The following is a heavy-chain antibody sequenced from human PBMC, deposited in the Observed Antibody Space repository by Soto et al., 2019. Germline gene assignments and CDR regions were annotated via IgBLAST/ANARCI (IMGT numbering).Heavy chain of an antibody. CDR2: IVPLVDIT. CDR3: ARDLDSGYDWIVGY. V-gene: IGHV1-69*08. D-gene: IGHD5-12*01. Sequence: QVQLVQSGAEVKKPGSSVKVSCEASGGTFSRYTISWVRQAPGQGLEWMGRIVPLVDITNYAQKFQGRVTITADKSASTVYMELRGLRSEDTAIYYRARDLDSGYDWIVGYWGQGTLVTVSS. J-gene: IGHJ4*02. CDR1: GGTFSRYT.